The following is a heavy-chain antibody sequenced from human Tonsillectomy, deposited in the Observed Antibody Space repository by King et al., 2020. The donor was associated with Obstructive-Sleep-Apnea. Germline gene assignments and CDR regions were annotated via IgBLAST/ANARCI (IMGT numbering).Heavy chain of an antibody. J-gene: IGHJ5*02. Sequence: VQLVESGGGLVQPGGSLRLSCAASGFTVSSNYMTWVRQAPGKGLEWVSCIYSGGSTYYADSVKGRFTISRDNSKNTLYLHMNSLRAEDTAVYYCARVRRSVENWFDPWGQGTLVTVSS. CDR1: GFTVSSNY. CDR3: ARVRRSVENWFDP. CDR2: IYSGGST. V-gene: IGHV3-66*01.